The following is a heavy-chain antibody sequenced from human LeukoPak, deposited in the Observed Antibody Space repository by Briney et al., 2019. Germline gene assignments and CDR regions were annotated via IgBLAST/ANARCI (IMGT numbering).Heavy chain of an antibody. CDR1: GFTFSDYY. D-gene: IGHD2-15*01. CDR3: ARDYCSGGSCYSNYFDY. CDR2: ISSSGSTI. Sequence: GGSLRLSCAASGFTFSDYYMSWIRQAPGKGLEWVSYISSSGSTIYYADSVKGRFTISRDNAKNSMYLQINSLRAEDTAVYYCARDYCSGGSCYSNYFDYWGQGTLVTVSS. V-gene: IGHV3-11*01. J-gene: IGHJ4*02.